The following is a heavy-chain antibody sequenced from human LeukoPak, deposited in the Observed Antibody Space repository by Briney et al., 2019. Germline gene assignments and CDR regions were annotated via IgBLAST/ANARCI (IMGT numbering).Heavy chain of an antibody. D-gene: IGHD6-19*01. CDR1: GYSLTQLS. V-gene: IGHV1-24*01. J-gene: IGHJ4*02. CDR2: LDPEDGQP. CDR3: ARGRGGYSSGWSDY. Sequence: ASVRVSCKISGYSLTQLSTHWVRQSPGKGLEWMEGLDPEDGQPTYAQKFQGRVTMTRNTSISTAYMELSSLRSEDTAVYYCARGRGGYSSGWSDYWGQGTLVTVSS.